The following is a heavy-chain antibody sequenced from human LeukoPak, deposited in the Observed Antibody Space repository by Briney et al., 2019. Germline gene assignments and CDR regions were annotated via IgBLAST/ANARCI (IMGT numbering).Heavy chain of an antibody. CDR2: ISSSSSYI. D-gene: IGHD3-22*01. CDR1: GFTFSSYS. Sequence: GGSLRLSCAASGFTFSSYSMNWVRQAPGKGLEWVSSISSSSSYIYYADSVKGRFTISRDNAKNSLYLQMNSLRAEDTGVYYCARDAAENWWLLPSDYWGQGTLVTVSS. J-gene: IGHJ4*02. V-gene: IGHV3-21*01. CDR3: ARDAAENWWLLPSDY.